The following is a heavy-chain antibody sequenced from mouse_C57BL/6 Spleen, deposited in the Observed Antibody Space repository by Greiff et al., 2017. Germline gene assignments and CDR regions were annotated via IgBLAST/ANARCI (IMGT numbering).Heavy chain of an antibody. CDR3: ARSGYGNYVAWFAY. Sequence: QVQLQQPGAELVKPGASVKMSCKASGYTFTSYSITWVKQRPGQGLEWIGDIYPGSGSTNYNEKFKSKATLTVDTSSSTAYMQLSSLTSEDSAVYYCARSGYGNYVAWFAYWGQGTLVTVSA. D-gene: IGHD2-10*02. CDR2: IYPGSGST. J-gene: IGHJ3*01. CDR1: GYTFTSYS. V-gene: IGHV1-55*01.